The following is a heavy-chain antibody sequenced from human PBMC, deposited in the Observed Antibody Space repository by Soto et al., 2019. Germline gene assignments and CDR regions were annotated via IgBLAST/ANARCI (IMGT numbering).Heavy chain of an antibody. CDR1: GFTVSSYW. J-gene: IGHJ6*03. Sequence: EVQLGESGGGLVQPGGSLRLSCAASGFTVSSYWMSWVRQARGKGLEWVANIKQDGSEKYYVDSVKGRFTISRDNAENSLYLQMNSLRAEDTAVYYCARGVRGSGLLHDYYYYYMDVWGRWTTVTVSS. CDR3: ARGVRGSGLLHDYYYYYMDV. D-gene: IGHD3-10*01. CDR2: IKQDGSEK. V-gene: IGHV3-7*01.